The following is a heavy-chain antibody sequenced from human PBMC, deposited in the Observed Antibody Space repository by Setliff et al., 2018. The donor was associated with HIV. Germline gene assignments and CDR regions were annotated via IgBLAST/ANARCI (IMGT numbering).Heavy chain of an antibody. CDR2: ISDSGITI. V-gene: IGHV3-48*03. CDR3: ARRETGALYFGTFYYFGMDV. D-gene: IGHD3-10*01. J-gene: IGHJ6*02. CDR1: GFTFSSYE. Sequence: GGSLRLFCSASGFTFSSYEMKWVRQAPGKGLERVSYISDSGITIYYADFVKGRFTISRDNAKNSLSLQMNSLRAEDTAVYYCARRETGALYFGTFYYFGMDVRGQGTTVTVSS.